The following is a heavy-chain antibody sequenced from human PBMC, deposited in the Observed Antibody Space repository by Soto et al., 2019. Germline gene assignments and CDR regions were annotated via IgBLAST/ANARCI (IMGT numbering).Heavy chain of an antibody. CDR3: DRLDYQSSGSYAFDI. J-gene: IGHJ3*02. CDR1: GASVSSGSYS. Sequence: QLQLQESDSGLVRPAQTLSLTCAVSGASVSSGSYSWSWIRQPPGKGLEWIGFYFQGGDAYYNPSLESRVTISVDRSKNQFPLKLRSVTAADTAVYYCDRLDYQSSGSYAFDIWGQGTTVTVSS. D-gene: IGHD3-22*01. V-gene: IGHV4-30-2*01. CDR2: YFQGGDA.